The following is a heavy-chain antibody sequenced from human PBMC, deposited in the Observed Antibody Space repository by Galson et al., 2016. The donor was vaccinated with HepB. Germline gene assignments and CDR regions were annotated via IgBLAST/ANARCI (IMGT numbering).Heavy chain of an antibody. CDR3: ARSPFDI. J-gene: IGHJ3*02. V-gene: IGHV3-11*01. CDR1: GFTFSDYY. CDR2: ISSSGNTI. Sequence: SLRLSCAASGFTFSDYYMGWIRQAPGKGLEWLSYISSSGNTIYYADSVKGRFTISRDNAKNSLYLQMNSLRAEDSAVYYCARSPFDIWGQGTMVTVSS.